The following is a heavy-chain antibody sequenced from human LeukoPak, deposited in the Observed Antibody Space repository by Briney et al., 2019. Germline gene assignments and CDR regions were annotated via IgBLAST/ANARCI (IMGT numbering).Heavy chain of an antibody. CDR3: ARHYLPFSGSSWSGLDY. J-gene: IGHJ4*02. Sequence: GGSLRLSCAASGFTFSSYWMSWVRQAPGKGLEWVANIKQDGSEKYYVDSVKGRFTISRDNAKNSLYLQMNSLRAEDTAVYYCARHYLPFSGSSWSGLDYWGQGTLVTVSS. CDR2: IKQDGSEK. CDR1: GFTFSSYW. V-gene: IGHV3-7*01. D-gene: IGHD6-13*01.